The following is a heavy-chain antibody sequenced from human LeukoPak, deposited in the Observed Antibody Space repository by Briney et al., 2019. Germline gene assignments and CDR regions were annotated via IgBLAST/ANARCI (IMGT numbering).Heavy chain of an antibody. Sequence: GGSLRLSCAASGFTFDDYAMHWVRQAPGKGLEWVSGISWNSGSIGYADSVKGRFTISRDNAKNSLYLQMNSLRAEDTALCYCAKEILNAIVGATAFDYWGQGTLVTVSS. CDR1: GFTFDDYA. V-gene: IGHV3-9*01. CDR2: ISWNSGSI. CDR3: AKEILNAIVGATAFDY. D-gene: IGHD1-26*01. J-gene: IGHJ4*02.